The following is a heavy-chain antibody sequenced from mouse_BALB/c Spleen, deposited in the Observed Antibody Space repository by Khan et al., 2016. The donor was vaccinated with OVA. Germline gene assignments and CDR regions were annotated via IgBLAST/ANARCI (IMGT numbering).Heavy chain of an antibody. CDR3: ARNKYYGYAIDY. D-gene: IGHD1-1*01. V-gene: IGHV3-2*02. Sequence: EVKLLESGPGLVKPSQSLSLTCTVTGYSITSDYAWDWIRQFPGNKLEWMGYISYGGSTSYNPSLKSRISLTRDTSKNPFFLQLNSVTTEDTATYYCARNKYYGYAIDYWGQGTSVTVSS. CDR2: ISYGGST. J-gene: IGHJ4*01. CDR1: GYSITSDYA.